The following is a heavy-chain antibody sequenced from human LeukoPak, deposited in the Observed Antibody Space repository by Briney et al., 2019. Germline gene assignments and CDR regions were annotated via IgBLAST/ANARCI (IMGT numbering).Heavy chain of an antibody. CDR2: IKQDGSEK. Sequence: GGSLRLSCAASGFTFRGFLMSWVRQIPGKGLEWVANIKQDGSEKYYADALRGRFTISRDNTKNSLSLQMNSLIVEDTAVYYCARAGSNWNYVYWGQGTLVTVSS. V-gene: IGHV3-7*02. CDR3: ARAGSNWNYVY. D-gene: IGHD1-7*01. CDR1: GFTFRGFL. J-gene: IGHJ4*02.